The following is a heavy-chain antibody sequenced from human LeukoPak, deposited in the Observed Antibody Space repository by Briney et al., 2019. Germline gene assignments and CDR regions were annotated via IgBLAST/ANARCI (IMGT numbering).Heavy chain of an antibody. V-gene: IGHV1-2*04. CDR2: IISNTGGT. CDR1: GYTITDYY. D-gene: IGHD2/OR15-2a*01. Sequence: WASVKVSCKASGYTITDYYLHWVRQAPGQGLEWMGWIISNTGGTNYAQKFQDWVTMSSDTSISTAYMELSSLRSDDTAVYYCARGSPSYAQWHFDFWGRGTLVTVSS. J-gene: IGHJ2*01. CDR3: ARGSPSYAQWHFDF.